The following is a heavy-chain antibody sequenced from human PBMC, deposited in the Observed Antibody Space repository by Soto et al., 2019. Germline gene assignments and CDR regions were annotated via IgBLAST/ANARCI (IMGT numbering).Heavy chain of an antibody. D-gene: IGHD2-15*01. CDR3: ARPPLPGYSFHFNS. Sequence: GGSLRLSCAAPGFTFSSDAMSWVRQAPGKGLEWVSAISGSGGSTYKADSVKGRFTITRDNSKNTLYLQWRGLKASDTALYYCARPPLPGYSFHFNSWGQGTLVTVSS. CDR2: ISGSGGST. V-gene: IGHV3-23*01. J-gene: IGHJ4*02. CDR1: GFTFSSDA.